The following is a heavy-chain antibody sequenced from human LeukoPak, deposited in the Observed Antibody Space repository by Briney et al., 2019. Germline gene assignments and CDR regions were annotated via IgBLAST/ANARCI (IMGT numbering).Heavy chain of an antibody. CDR3: ARGTRYQQLNWFDP. CDR2: IYYSGST. J-gene: IGHJ5*02. CDR1: GGSISSYY. Sequence: SETLSLTCAVSGGSISSYYWSWIRQPPGKGLEWIGYIYYSGSTNYNPSLKSRVTISVDTSKNQFSLKLSSVTAADTAVYYCARGTRYQQLNWFDPWGQGTLVTVSS. D-gene: IGHD2-2*01. V-gene: IGHV4-59*08.